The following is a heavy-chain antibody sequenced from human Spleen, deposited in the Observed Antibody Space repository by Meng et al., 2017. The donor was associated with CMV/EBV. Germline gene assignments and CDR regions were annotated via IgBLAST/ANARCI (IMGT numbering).Heavy chain of an antibody. Sequence: SETLSLTCTVSGGSVSSGSYYWSWIRQPPGKGLEWIGYIYYSGSTNYNPSLKSRVTISVDTSKNQFSLKLSSVTAADTAVYYCASRHCSGGSCYVVDYWGQGTLVTVSS. CDR3: ASRHCSGGSCYVVDY. J-gene: IGHJ4*02. D-gene: IGHD2-15*01. V-gene: IGHV4-61*01. CDR1: GGSVSSGSYY. CDR2: IYYSGST.